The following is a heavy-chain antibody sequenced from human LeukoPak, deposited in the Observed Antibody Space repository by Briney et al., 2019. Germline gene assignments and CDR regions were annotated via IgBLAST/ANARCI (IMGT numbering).Heavy chain of an antibody. Sequence: SVKVSCKASGYTFTSYDINWVRQPTGQGLEWMGWMNPNSGNTGYAQKFQGRVTMTRNTSISTAYMELSSLRSEDTAVYYCARGAYSSSFYYYYMDVWGKGTTVTVSS. J-gene: IGHJ6*03. CDR2: MNPNSGNT. CDR1: GYTFTSYD. CDR3: ARGAYSSSFYYYYMDV. V-gene: IGHV1-8*01. D-gene: IGHD6-13*01.